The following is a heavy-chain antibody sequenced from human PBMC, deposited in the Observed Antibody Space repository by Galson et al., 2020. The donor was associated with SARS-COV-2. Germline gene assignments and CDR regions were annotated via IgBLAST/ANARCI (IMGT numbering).Heavy chain of an antibody. V-gene: IGHV4-31*03. J-gene: IGHJ3*02. CDR2: IYYSGST. CDR1: GGSISSGGYY. CDR3: ARARITMIVVVNAFDI. D-gene: IGHD3-22*01. Sequence: SETLSLTCTVSGGSISSGGYYWSWIRQHPGKGLAWTGYIYYSGSTYYNPSLKSRVTISVDTSKNQFSLKLSSVTAADTAVYYCARARITMIVVVNAFDIWGQGTMVTVSS.